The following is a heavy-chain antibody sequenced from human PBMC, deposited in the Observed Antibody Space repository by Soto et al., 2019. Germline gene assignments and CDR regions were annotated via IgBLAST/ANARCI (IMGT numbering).Heavy chain of an antibody. D-gene: IGHD1-7*01. J-gene: IGHJ4*02. Sequence: EVQLLESGGGLVQPGGSLRLSCAASGFTFSSYDMSWVRQAPGKGLEWVSAISGSGGSTYYADSVKGRFTISRYNSKNALYLQMNSLRAEDTAVYYCAKGSTGTTKTSHFDYWGQGTLVTVSS. CDR1: GFTFSSYD. V-gene: IGHV3-23*01. CDR3: AKGSTGTTKTSHFDY. CDR2: ISGSGGST.